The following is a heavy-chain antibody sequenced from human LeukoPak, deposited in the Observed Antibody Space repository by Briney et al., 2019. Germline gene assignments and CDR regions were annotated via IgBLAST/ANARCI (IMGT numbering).Heavy chain of an antibody. Sequence: ASVKVSCKSSGGIFSSYAISWVRQAPGQGLEWMGGIIPIFGTANYAQKFQGRVTITTDESTSTAYMELSSLRSEDTAVYYCARDQGPLGPHAFDIWGQGTMVTVSS. D-gene: IGHD7-27*01. CDR3: ARDQGPLGPHAFDI. J-gene: IGHJ3*02. CDR2: IIPIFGTA. V-gene: IGHV1-69*05. CDR1: GGIFSSYA.